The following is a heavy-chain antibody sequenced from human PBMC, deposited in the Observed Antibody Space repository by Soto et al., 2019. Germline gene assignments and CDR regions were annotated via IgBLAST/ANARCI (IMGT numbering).Heavy chain of an antibody. J-gene: IGHJ3*02. CDR3: ATAIADDAFDI. D-gene: IGHD2-2*01. V-gene: IGHV1-3*01. Sequence: GASVKVSFKASGYTFTSYAMHWVRQAPGQRLEWMGWINAGNGNTKYSQKFQGRVTITRDTSASTAYMELSSLRFEDTAVYFCATAIADDAFDIWGRGTMVTVSS. CDR1: GYTFTSYA. CDR2: INAGNGNT.